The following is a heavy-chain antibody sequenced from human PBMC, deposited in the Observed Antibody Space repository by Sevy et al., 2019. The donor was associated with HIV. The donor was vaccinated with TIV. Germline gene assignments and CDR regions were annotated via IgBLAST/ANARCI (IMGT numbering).Heavy chain of an antibody. CDR2: LKSDVYGGTV. Sequence: GRSLRLSCTASGFTFGDYCMSWVRQAPGKGLEWVAFLKSDVYGGTVDHAASVRGRFVISRDDSKTIAYLQMNDLKTEDTGVYYCTRWKAVQSIFDYWGQGALVTVSS. CDR1: GFTFGDYC. V-gene: IGHV3-49*04. D-gene: IGHD6-19*01. J-gene: IGHJ4*02. CDR3: TRWKAVQSIFDY.